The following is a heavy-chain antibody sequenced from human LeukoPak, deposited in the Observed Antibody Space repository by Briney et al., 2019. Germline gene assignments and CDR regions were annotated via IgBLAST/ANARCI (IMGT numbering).Heavy chain of an antibody. Sequence: GGSLRLSCAASGFTFSSYWMHWVRQAPGKGLVWVSRINSDGSSTSYADSVKGRFTISRDNAKNSLYLQMNSLRAEDTAVYYCARMEGGSGWYNYYYGMDVWGQGTTVTVSS. CDR3: ARMEGGSGWYNYYYGMDV. CDR2: INSDGSST. CDR1: GFTFSSYW. D-gene: IGHD6-19*01. J-gene: IGHJ6*02. V-gene: IGHV3-74*01.